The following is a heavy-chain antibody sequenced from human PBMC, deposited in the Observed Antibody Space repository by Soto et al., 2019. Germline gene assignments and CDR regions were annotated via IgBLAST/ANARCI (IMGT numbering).Heavy chain of an antibody. CDR3: AKVPYDYIWGSYVVY. D-gene: IGHD3-16*01. CDR2: ISGSGGST. Sequence: GGSLRLSCAASGFTFSSYAMSWVRQAPGKGLEWVSAISGSGGSTYYADSVKGRFTISRDNSKNTPYLQMNSLRAEDTAVYYCAKVPYDYIWGSYVVYWGQGTLVTVSS. CDR1: GFTFSSYA. V-gene: IGHV3-23*01. J-gene: IGHJ4*02.